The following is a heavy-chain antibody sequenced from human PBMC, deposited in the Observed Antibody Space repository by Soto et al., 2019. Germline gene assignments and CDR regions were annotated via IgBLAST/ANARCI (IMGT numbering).Heavy chain of an antibody. CDR3: AREFDSSGYQL. CDR2: IRYGGGST. J-gene: IGHJ4*02. V-gene: IGHV3-23*01. CDR1: GFTFSSYA. Sequence: GGSLRLSCAASGFTFSSYAMSWVRQAPGKGLEWVAAIRYGGGSTYYADSVKGRFTISRDNSKNTLYLQMNSLRAEDTAVYYCAREFDSSGYQLWGQGTLVTVSS. D-gene: IGHD3-22*01.